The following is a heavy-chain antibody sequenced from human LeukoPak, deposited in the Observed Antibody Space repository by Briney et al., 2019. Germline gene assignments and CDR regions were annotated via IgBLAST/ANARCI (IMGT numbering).Heavy chain of an antibody. J-gene: IGHJ4*02. D-gene: IGHD5-24*01. Sequence: GGSLRLSCAASGFTVSSNYMSWVRQAPGKGLEWVSVIYSGGSTYYADSVKGRFTISRHNSKNTLYLQINSLRAEDTAVYYCASRGKEMATTTDYWGQGTLVTVSS. CDR3: ASRGKEMATTTDY. CDR2: IYSGGST. CDR1: GFTVSSNY. V-gene: IGHV3-53*04.